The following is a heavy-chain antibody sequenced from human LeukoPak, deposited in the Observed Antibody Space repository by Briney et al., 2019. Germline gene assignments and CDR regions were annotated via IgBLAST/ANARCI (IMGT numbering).Heavy chain of an antibody. CDR1: GGSFSGYY. CDR2: INHSEST. V-gene: IGHV4-34*01. Sequence: SETLSLTCAVYGGSFSGYYWSWIRQPPGKGLEWIGEINHSESTNYNPSLKSRVTISVDTSKNQFSLKLSSVTAADTAVYYCARVRLWFGERAHYYYYMDVWGKGTTVTISS. CDR3: ARVRLWFGERAHYYYYMDV. J-gene: IGHJ6*03. D-gene: IGHD3-10*01.